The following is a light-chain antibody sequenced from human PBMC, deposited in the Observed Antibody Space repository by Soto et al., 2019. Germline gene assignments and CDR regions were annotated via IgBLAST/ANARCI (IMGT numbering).Light chain of an antibody. CDR2: DVS. CDR1: QSIGDS. J-gene: IGKJ1*01. V-gene: IGKV1-5*01. CDR3: QQYYSYPWT. Sequence: QMTLSPAAVSAYEGDRVTRTCRASQSIGDSLAWYQQKPGKAPYLLISDVSSLERGVPSRFSGSGSGTEFTLTISCLQSEDFATYYCQQYYSYPWTFGQAS.